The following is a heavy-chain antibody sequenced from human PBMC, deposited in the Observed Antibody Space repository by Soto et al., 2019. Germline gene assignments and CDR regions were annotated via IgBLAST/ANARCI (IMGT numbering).Heavy chain of an antibody. J-gene: IGHJ4*02. V-gene: IGHV3-21*01. CDR2: ISSSSSYI. CDR1: GFTFSSYS. D-gene: IGHD7-27*01. CDR3: ARGGPISPGTGTFDY. Sequence: GGSLRLSCAASGFTFSSYSMNWVRQAPGKGLEWVSSISSSSSYIYYADSVKGRFTISRDNAKNSLYLQMNSLRAEDTAVYYCARGGPISPGTGTFDYWGQGTLVTVSS.